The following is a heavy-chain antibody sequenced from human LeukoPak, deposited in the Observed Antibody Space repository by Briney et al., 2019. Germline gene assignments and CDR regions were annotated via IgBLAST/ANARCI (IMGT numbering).Heavy chain of an antibody. CDR1: GGSINSYY. CDR3: ARHADY. V-gene: IGHV4-59*08. Sequence: SETLSLTCTVSGGSINSYYWSWIRQPPGKGLEWIGYIYYSGNTNYNPSLKSRVTMSVDTSKNQFSLKLNSVTAADTAVYYCARHADYWGQGILVTVSS. CDR2: IYYSGNT. J-gene: IGHJ4*02.